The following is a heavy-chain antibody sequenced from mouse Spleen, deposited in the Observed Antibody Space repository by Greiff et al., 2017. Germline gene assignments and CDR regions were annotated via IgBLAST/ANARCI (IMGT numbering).Heavy chain of an antibody. CDR2: INPSSGYT. D-gene: IGHD2-1*01. CDR3: AREGYGNFFAY. J-gene: IGHJ3*01. V-gene: IGHV1-4*01. CDR1: GYTFTSYT. Sequence: QVQLQQSGAELARPGASVKMSCKASGYTFTSYTMHWVKQRPGQGLEWIGYINPSSGYTKYNQKFKDKATLTADKSSSTAYMQLSSLTSEDSAVYYCAREGYGNFFAYWGQGTLVTVSA.